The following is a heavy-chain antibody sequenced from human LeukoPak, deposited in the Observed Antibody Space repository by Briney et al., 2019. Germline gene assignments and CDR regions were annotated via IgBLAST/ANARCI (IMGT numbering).Heavy chain of an antibody. CDR1: GYSFTSYW. D-gene: IGHD3-16*01. Sequence: GESLKISCKGSGYSFTSYWIGWVRQMPGKGLEWMGRIDPSDSYTNYSPSFQGHVTISADKSISTAYLQWSSLKASDTAMYYCARSGGNWFDPWGQGTLVTVSS. CDR2: IDPSDSYT. V-gene: IGHV5-10-1*01. CDR3: ARSGGNWFDP. J-gene: IGHJ5*02.